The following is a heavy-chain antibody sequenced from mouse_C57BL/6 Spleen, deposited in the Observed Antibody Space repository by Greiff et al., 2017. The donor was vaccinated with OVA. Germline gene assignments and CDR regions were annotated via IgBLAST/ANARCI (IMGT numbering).Heavy chain of an antibody. CDR3: AGYDYDRAWFAY. Sequence: QVQLQQPGAELVKPGASVKMSCKASGYTFTSYWITWVKQRPGQGLEWIGDIYPGSGSTNYNEKFKSKATLTVDTSSSTAYMQLSSLTSEDSAVYYCAGYDYDRAWFAYWGQGTLVTVSA. CDR1: GYTFTSYW. J-gene: IGHJ3*01. D-gene: IGHD2-4*01. V-gene: IGHV1-55*01. CDR2: IYPGSGST.